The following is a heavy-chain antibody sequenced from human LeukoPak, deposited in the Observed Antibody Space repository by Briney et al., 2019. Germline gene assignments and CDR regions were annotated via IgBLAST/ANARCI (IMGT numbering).Heavy chain of an antibody. J-gene: IGHJ4*02. CDR1: GGSISSYY. Sequence: SETLSLTCTVSGGSISSYYWSWIRQPPGKGLEWIGYIYYSGSTNYNPSLKSRVTISVDTSKNQFSLKLSSVTAADTAVYYCARGRRGDPEQFDYWGQGTLVTVSS. D-gene: IGHD1-14*01. CDR2: IYYSGST. V-gene: IGHV4-59*01. CDR3: ARGRRGDPEQFDY.